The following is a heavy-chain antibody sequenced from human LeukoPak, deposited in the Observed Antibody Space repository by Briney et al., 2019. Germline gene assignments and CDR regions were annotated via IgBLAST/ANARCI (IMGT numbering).Heavy chain of an antibody. D-gene: IGHD3-22*01. Sequence: SETLSLTCTVSVYSISSGYYWGWIRQPPGKGLEWNGRIYTSESTNYNPSLKSRVTMSVDTSKNQFSLKLSSVTAADKAVYYCARTKVLPDYYDNSGGFDYWGQGTLVTVSS. CDR1: VYSISSGYY. J-gene: IGHJ4*02. CDR2: IYTSEST. V-gene: IGHV4-38-2*02. CDR3: ARTKVLPDYYDNSGGFDY.